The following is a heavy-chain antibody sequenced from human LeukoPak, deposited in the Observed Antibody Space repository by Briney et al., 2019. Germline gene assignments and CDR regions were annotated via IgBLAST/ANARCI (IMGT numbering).Heavy chain of an antibody. CDR2: ISWNSGSI. V-gene: IGHV3-9*01. Sequence: GRSLRLSCAASGFSFSNYWMHWVRQAPGKGLEWVSGISWNSGSIGYADSVKGRFTISRDNAKNSLYLQMNSLRAEDTALYYCAKAALRFLEWLSNPFDYWGQGTLVTVSS. D-gene: IGHD3-3*01. CDR1: GFSFSNYW. J-gene: IGHJ4*02. CDR3: AKAALRFLEWLSNPFDY.